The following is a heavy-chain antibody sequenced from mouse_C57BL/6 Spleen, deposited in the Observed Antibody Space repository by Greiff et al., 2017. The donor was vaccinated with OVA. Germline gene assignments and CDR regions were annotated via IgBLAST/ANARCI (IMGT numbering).Heavy chain of an antibody. Sequence: QVQLQQPGAELVKPGASVKLSCKASGYTFTSSWMHWVKQRPGQGLEWIGMIHPHSGSTNYNEKFKSKATLTVDKSSSTAYMQRSSMTAEDAAVYYCASYYYGSSPFAYWGQGTLVTVSA. D-gene: IGHD1-1*01. CDR2: IHPHSGST. CDR3: ASYYYGSSPFAY. CDR1: GYTFTSSW. J-gene: IGHJ3*01. V-gene: IGHV1-64*01.